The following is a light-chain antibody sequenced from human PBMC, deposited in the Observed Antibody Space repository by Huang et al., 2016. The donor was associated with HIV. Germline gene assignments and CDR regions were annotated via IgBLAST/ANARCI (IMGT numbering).Light chain of an antibody. CDR1: QNSENY. J-gene: IGKJ4*01. CDR3: QQYFSPPLT. V-gene: IGKV4-1*01. CDR2: WAS. Sequence: DIVMTQSPDSLAVSLGERATINCKSSQNSENYLAWYQQKPGQPPKLLIYWASTRESGVPDRFSGSGSGTDFTLTISSLQAEDVAVYYCQQYFSPPLTFGGGTKVEIK.